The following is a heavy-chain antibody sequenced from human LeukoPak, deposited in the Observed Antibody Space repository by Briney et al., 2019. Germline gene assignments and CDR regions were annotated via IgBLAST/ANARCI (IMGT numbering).Heavy chain of an antibody. Sequence: KPGGSLRLSCAASGFTFSSYSMNWVRQAPGKGLEWVSSISSGSTNYVYYADSLKGRFTISRDNAKKSLYLQMSSLRAEDTAVYYCARPRGLYYYYGMDVWGQGTTVTVSS. V-gene: IGHV3-21*01. J-gene: IGHJ6*02. CDR2: ISSGSTNYV. CDR1: GFTFSSYS. CDR3: ARPRGLYYYYGMDV. D-gene: IGHD5/OR15-5a*01.